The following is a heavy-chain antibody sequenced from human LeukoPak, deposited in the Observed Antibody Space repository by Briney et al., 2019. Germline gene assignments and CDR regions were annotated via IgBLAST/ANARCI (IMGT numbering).Heavy chain of an antibody. J-gene: IGHJ4*02. Sequence: GGSLRLSCAASGFTFSSYEMNWVRQAPGKGLEWVSYISSSGSTIYYADSVKGRFTISRDNAKNSLYLQMNSLRAEDTAVYYCVRVAQLWSHWGQGTLVTVSS. CDR2: ISSSGSTI. CDR1: GFTFSSYE. V-gene: IGHV3-48*03. D-gene: IGHD5-18*01. CDR3: VRVAQLWSH.